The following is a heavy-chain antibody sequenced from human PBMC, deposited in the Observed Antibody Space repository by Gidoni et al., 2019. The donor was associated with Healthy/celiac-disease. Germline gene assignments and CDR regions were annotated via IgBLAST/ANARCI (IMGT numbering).Heavy chain of an antibody. J-gene: IGHJ4*02. CDR2: ISYDGSNK. Sequence: QVQLVESGGGVVQPGRSLRLSCAASGFTFSSYAMPWVRQAPGKGLEWVAVISYDGSNKYYADSVKGRFTISRDNSKNTLYLQMNSLRAEDTAVYYCAREDCSSTSCYPPYNGPDYWGQGTLVTVSS. D-gene: IGHD2-2*01. CDR1: GFTFSSYA. V-gene: IGHV3-30-3*01. CDR3: AREDCSSTSCYPPYNGPDY.